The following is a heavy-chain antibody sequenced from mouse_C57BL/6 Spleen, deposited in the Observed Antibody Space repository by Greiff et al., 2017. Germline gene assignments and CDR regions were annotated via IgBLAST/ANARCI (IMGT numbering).Heavy chain of an antibody. Sequence: QVQLQQSGAELVRPGASVKLSCKASGYTFTDYYINWVKQRPGQGLEWIARIYPGSGNTYYNEKFKGKATLTAEKSSSTAYMQLSSLTSEDSAVYFCARCPNYYAIDDWGQGTSVTVSS. CDR1: GYTFTDYY. CDR3: ARCPNYYAIDD. D-gene: IGHD4-1*01. V-gene: IGHV1-76*01. CDR2: IYPGSGNT. J-gene: IGHJ4*01.